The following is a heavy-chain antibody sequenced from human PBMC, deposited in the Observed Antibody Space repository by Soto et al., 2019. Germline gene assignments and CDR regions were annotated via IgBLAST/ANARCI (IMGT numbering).Heavy chain of an antibody. CDR3: AKDMAHHYDFWSGYLDY. J-gene: IGHJ4*02. CDR2: ISWDGGST. CDR1: GFTFDDYT. Sequence: GGSLRLSCAASGFTFDDYTMHWVRQAPGKGLEWVSLISWDGGSTYYADSVKGRFTISRDNSKNSLYLQMNSLRTEDTALYYCAKDMAHHYDFWSGYLDYWGQGTLVTVSS. D-gene: IGHD3-3*01. V-gene: IGHV3-43*01.